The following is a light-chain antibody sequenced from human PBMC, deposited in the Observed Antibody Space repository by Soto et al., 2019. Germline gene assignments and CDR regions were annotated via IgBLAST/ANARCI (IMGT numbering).Light chain of an antibody. J-gene: IGLJ3*02. CDR1: SSDDGGYNY. CDR2: DVS. V-gene: IGLV2-11*01. Sequence: QSALTQPRSVSGSPGQSVTISCTGTSSDDGGYNYVSWYQQHPGKTPKLMIHDVSQRPSGVPDRFSGSKFGNTASLTISGLQAEDEADYYCCSYAGSYTWVFGGGTKLTVL. CDR3: CSYAGSYTWV.